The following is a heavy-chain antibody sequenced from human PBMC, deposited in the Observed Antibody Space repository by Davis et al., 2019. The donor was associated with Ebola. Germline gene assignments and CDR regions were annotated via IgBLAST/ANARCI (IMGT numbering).Heavy chain of an antibody. CDR2: IRSKANSYAT. J-gene: IGHJ4*02. CDR1: GFTFSGSA. CDR3: SGSYRGFDY. V-gene: IGHV3-73*01. Sequence: GESLKISCAASGFTFSGSAMHWVRQASGKGLEWVGRIRSKANSYATAYAASVKGRLTISRDDSKNTAYLQMNSLKTEDTAVYYCSGSYRGFDYWGQGTLVTVSS. D-gene: IGHD1-26*01.